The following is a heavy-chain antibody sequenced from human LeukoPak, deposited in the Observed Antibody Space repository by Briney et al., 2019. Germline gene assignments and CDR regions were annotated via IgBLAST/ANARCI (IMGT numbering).Heavy chain of an antibody. J-gene: IGHJ4*02. Sequence: GASVKVSCKASGGTFSSYAISWVRQAPGQGLEWMGGITPIFGTANYAQKFQGRVTITADESTSTAYMELSSLRSEDTAVYYCARTHYGGNSETFDYWGQGTLVTVSS. D-gene: IGHD4-23*01. V-gene: IGHV1-69*01. CDR3: ARTHYGGNSETFDY. CDR2: ITPIFGTA. CDR1: GGTFSSYA.